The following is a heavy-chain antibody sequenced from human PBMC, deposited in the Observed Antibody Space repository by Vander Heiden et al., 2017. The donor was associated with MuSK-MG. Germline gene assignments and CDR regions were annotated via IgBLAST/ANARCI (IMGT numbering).Heavy chain of an antibody. D-gene: IGHD1-26*01. CDR3: ARQGGSYFGAFDI. Sequence: QVQLQESGPGLVKPSETLSLTCAVSGYSISSGYSWGWIRQPPGKGLEWIGSIYHSGSTYYNPSLKSRVTISVDTSKNQFSLKLSSVTAADTAVYYCARQGGSYFGAFDIWGQGTMVTVSS. V-gene: IGHV4-38-2*01. CDR1: GYSISSGYS. CDR2: IYHSGST. J-gene: IGHJ3*02.